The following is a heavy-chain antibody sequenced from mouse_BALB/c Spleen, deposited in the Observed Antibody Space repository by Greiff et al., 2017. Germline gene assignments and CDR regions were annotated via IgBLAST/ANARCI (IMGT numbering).Heavy chain of an antibody. V-gene: IGHV6-6*02. J-gene: IGHJ2*01. CDR2: IRLKSNNYAT. CDR1: GFTFSNYW. Sequence: EVKVVESGGGLVQPGGSMKLSCVASGFTFSNYWMNWVRQSPEKGLEWVAEIRLKSNNYATHYAESVKGRFTISRDDSKSSVYLQMNNLRAEDTGIYYCTRSDYYFDYGGQGTTLTVSS. CDR3: TRSDYYFDY. D-gene: IGHD2-13*01.